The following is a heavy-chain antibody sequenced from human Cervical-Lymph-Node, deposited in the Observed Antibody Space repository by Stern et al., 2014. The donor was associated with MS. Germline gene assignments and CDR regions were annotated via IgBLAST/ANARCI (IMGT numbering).Heavy chain of an antibody. CDR2: IYPGDSDT. CDR1: GYSFSNFW. Sequence: VQLVQSGAEVKKPGESLKISCKTSGYSFSNFWIGWVRQMPGKGLEWMGIIYPGDSDTPYSPSFQGQVTLSHDGSIRTAFLQWRSLKASDIAMYYCVIRRDSGGYDTFDIWGQGTMLIVSS. J-gene: IGHJ3*02. V-gene: IGHV5-51*01. D-gene: IGHD3-22*01. CDR3: VIRRDSGGYDTFDI.